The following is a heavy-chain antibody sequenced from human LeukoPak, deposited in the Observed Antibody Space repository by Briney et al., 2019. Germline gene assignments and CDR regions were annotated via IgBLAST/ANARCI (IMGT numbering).Heavy chain of an antibody. Sequence: GGSLRLPCAASGFTFSSYAMSWVRHAPGKGLEWVSAISGSGGSTYYADSVKGRFTISRDNSKNTLYLQMNSLRAEDTAVYYCAKDLMATTSYYFDYWGQGTLVTVSS. CDR1: GFTFSSYA. J-gene: IGHJ4*02. V-gene: IGHV3-23*01. CDR3: AKDLMATTSYYFDY. D-gene: IGHD5-24*01. CDR2: ISGSGGST.